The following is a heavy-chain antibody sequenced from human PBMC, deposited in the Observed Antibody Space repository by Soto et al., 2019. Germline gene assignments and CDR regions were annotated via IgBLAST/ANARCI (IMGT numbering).Heavy chain of an antibody. Sequence: GASVKVSCKASGYTFTGYYMHWVRQAPGRGLEWMGWINPNSGGTNYAQKFQGWVTMTRDTSISTAYMELSRLRSDDTAVYYCATAARGYSYGYHQNYFDYWGQGTLVTVSS. CDR1: GYTFTGYY. CDR2: INPNSGGT. V-gene: IGHV1-2*04. J-gene: IGHJ4*02. D-gene: IGHD5-18*01. CDR3: ATAARGYSYGYHQNYFDY.